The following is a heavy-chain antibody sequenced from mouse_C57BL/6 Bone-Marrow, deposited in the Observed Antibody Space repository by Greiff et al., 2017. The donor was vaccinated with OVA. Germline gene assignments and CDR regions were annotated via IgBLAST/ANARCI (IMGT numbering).Heavy chain of an antibody. Sequence: DVMLVESGGGLVKPGGSLKLSCAASGFTFSDYGMHWVRQAPEKGLEWVAYISSGSSTIYYADTVKGRFTISRDNAKNTLFLQMTSLRSEDTAMYYCARWDGTDFDYWGQGTTLTVSS. CDR3: ARWDGTDFDY. D-gene: IGHD4-1*01. CDR1: GFTFSDYG. V-gene: IGHV5-17*01. CDR2: ISSGSSTI. J-gene: IGHJ2*01.